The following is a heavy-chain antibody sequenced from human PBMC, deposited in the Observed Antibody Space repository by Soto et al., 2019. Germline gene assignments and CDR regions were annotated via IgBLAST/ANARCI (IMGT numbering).Heavy chain of an antibody. Sequence: ALRLSCAVYGVTVGANYMSWGRQAPGKGLEWVSVIYSGDTPYYADSVKGRFTISRDNSKSTLHLQINSLRGKDTALYYCAKGRSYYYYYGVDVWGQGTTVTAP. CDR1: GVTVGANY. CDR2: IYSGDTP. J-gene: IGHJ6*02. CDR3: AKGRSYYYYYGVDV. V-gene: IGHV3-53*01.